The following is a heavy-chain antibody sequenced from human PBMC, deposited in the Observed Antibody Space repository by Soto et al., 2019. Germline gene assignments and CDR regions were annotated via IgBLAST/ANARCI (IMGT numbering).Heavy chain of an antibody. CDR2: ISSSGSTI. J-gene: IGHJ6*02. V-gene: IGHV3-11*01. CDR1: GFTFSDYY. D-gene: IGHD1-7*01. Sequence: QVQLVESGGGLVKPGGSLRLSCAASGFTFSDYYMSWIRQAPGKGLEWVSYISSSGSTIYYADSVKGRFPISRDNAKYSLYLQLNSLRAEDTAVYYCARAWAGLELPYYYYGMDVWGQGTTVTVSS. CDR3: ARAWAGLELPYYYYGMDV.